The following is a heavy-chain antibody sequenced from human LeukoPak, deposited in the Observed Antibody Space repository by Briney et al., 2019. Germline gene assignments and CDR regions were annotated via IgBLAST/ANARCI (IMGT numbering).Heavy chain of an antibody. V-gene: IGHV3-23*01. D-gene: IGHD2-21*02. CDR1: GFTFSSYA. CDR2: VSDSGGGT. Sequence: GGSLRLSCAASGFTFSSYAMTWVRQSPGKGLEWVSSVSDSGGGTYYADSVKGRFTISRDNSKNTLYLQMNSLRAEDTALYFCAKGLTAAYYFDYWGQGTLVTVSS. J-gene: IGHJ4*02. CDR3: AKGLTAAYYFDY.